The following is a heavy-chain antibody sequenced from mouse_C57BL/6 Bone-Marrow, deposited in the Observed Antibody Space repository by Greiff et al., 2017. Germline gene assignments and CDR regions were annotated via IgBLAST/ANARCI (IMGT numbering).Heavy chain of an antibody. D-gene: IGHD1-1*01. CDR3: ASLYYYGSSYYAMDY. CDR1: GFTFTDYY. CDR2: IRNKANGYTT. V-gene: IGHV7-3*01. J-gene: IGHJ4*01. Sequence: EVKLMESGGGLVQPGGSLSLSCAASGFTFTDYYMSWVRQPPGKALEWLGFIRNKANGYTTEYSASVKGRFTISRDNSQSILYLQMNALRAEDSATYYCASLYYYGSSYYAMDYWGQGTSVTVSS.